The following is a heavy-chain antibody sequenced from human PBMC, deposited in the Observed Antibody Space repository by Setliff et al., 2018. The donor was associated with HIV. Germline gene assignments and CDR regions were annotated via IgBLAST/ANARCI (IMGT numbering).Heavy chain of an antibody. J-gene: IGHJ4*02. Sequence: ASVKVSCKASGYTFTSYGISWVRQAPGQGLEWMGWISVYNGNTNYAQKFQNRVTMTTDTSTSTAYMELSSLSSEDTAVYYCARGVTESSGWPAFHRYYFDSWGQGALVTVSS. V-gene: IGHV1-18*04. CDR2: ISVYNGNT. CDR3: ARGVTESSGWPAFHRYYFDS. CDR1: GYTFTSYG. D-gene: IGHD6-19*01.